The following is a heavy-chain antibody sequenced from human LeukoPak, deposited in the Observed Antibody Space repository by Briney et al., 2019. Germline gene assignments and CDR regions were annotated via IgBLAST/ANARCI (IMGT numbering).Heavy chain of an antibody. V-gene: IGHV3-23*01. CDR2: IDYDGGSG. CDR3: AKSVVNSGTYIPFDS. D-gene: IGHD1-26*01. J-gene: IGHJ4*02. CDR1: GFTLSSYS. Sequence: PGGSLRLSCAASGFTLSSYSMNWVRQAPGKGLEWVSSIDYDGGSGHYADSVKGRFTISRDKSKNTLYLQMNSLRAEDTAIYYCAKSVVNSGTYIPFDSWGQGTLVTVSS.